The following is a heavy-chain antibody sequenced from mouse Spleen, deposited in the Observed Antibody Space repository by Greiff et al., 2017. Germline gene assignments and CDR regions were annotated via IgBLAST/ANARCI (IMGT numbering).Heavy chain of an antibody. J-gene: IGHJ3*01. D-gene: IGHD2-4*01. V-gene: IGHV1-69*02. CDR1: GYTFTSYW. CDR3: TSSIYYDYDWFAY. Sequence: QVQLQQPGAELVRPGASVKLSCKASGYTFTSYWINWVKQRPGQGLEWIGNIYPSDSYTNYNQKFKDKATLTVDKSSSTAYMQLSSPTSEDSAVYYCTSSIYYDYDWFAYWGQGTLVTVSA. CDR2: IYPSDSYT.